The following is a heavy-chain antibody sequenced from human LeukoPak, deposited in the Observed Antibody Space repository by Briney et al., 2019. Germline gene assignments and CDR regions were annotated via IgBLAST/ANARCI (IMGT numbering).Heavy chain of an antibody. CDR3: ARDGSYGSIPYYYYMDV. Sequence: GASVKVPCKASGYTFTGYYMHWVRQAPGQGLEWMGWINPNSGGTNYAQKFQGRVTMTRDTSISTAYMELSRLRSDDTAVYYCARDGSYGSIPYYYYMDVWGKGTTVTVSS. CDR1: GYTFTGYY. CDR2: INPNSGGT. J-gene: IGHJ6*03. V-gene: IGHV1-2*02. D-gene: IGHD5-18*01.